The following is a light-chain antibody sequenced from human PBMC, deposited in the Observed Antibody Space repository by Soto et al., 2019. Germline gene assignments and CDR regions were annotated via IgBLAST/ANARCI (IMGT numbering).Light chain of an antibody. CDR1: QSVNSSY. CDR3: QQYNNWPT. CDR2: RTS. J-gene: IGKJ1*01. V-gene: IGKV3D-20*02. Sequence: EIVLTQSPGTLSFSPGERATLSCRASQSVNSSYLAWYQQKPGQSPRLLIFRTSRRATGIPDRFSGSGSGTGFTLTFSRLEPEDFAVYYCQQYNNWPTFGQGTKVDI.